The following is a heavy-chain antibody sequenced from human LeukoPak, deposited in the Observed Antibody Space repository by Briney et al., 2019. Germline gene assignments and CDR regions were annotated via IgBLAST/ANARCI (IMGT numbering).Heavy chain of an antibody. V-gene: IGHV1-69*13. Sequence: SVKVSCKASGGTFSSYAISWVRQAPGQGLEWMGGIIPIFGTANYAQKFQGRVTITADESTSTAYMELSSLRSEDTAVYYCARAHMVRGVISAFDCWGQGTLVTVSP. CDR2: IIPIFGTA. CDR1: GGTFSSYA. D-gene: IGHD3-10*01. CDR3: ARAHMVRGVISAFDC. J-gene: IGHJ4*02.